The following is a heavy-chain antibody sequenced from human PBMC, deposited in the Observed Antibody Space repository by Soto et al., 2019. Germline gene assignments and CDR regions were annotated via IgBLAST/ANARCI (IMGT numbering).Heavy chain of an antibody. CDR3: ARSITIFGVVIRTSYFDY. V-gene: IGHV3-21*01. J-gene: IGHJ4*02. CDR2: ISSSSSYI. CDR1: GFTFSSYS. D-gene: IGHD3-3*01. Sequence: EVQLVESGGGLVKPGGSLRLSCAASGFTFSSYSMNWVRQAPGKGLEWVSSISSSSSYIYYADSVKGRFTISRDNAKNSLYLQMNSPRAEDTAVYYCARSITIFGVVIRTSYFDYWGQGTLVTVSS.